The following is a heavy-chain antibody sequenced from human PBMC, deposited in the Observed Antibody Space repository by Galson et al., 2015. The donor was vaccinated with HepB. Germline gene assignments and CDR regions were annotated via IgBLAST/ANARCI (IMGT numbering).Heavy chain of an antibody. CDR1: GYTLTELS. CDR2: FDPEDGET. J-gene: IGHJ6*02. CDR3: ATAALDIVVVPAQSDYYYGMDV. Sequence: SVKVSCKVSGYTLTELSMHWVRQAPGKGLEWMGGFDPEDGETIYAQKFQGRVTMTEDTSTDTAYMELSSLRSEDTAVYYCATAALDIVVVPAQSDYYYGMDVWGQGTTVTVSS. V-gene: IGHV1-24*01. D-gene: IGHD2-2*03.